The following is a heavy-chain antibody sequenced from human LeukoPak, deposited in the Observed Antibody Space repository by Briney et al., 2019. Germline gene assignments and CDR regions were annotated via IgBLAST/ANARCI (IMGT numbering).Heavy chain of an antibody. CDR1: GGSISSGGYS. Sequence: SQTLSLTCGVSGGSISSGGYSWSWIRQPPGKGLEWIGYIYYSGSTNYNPSLKSRVTISVDTSKNQFSLKLSSVTAADTAVYYCARARKYQLLRGAFDIWGQGTMVTVSS. CDR2: IYYSGST. J-gene: IGHJ3*02. CDR3: ARARKYQLLRGAFDI. V-gene: IGHV4-30-4*07. D-gene: IGHD2-2*01.